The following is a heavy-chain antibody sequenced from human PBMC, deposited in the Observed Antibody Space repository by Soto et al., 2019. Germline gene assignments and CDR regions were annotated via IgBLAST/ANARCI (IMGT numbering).Heavy chain of an antibody. CDR1: GFTFSNYA. CDR2: IGGRATSA. Sequence: EVQLLESGGGLVQPGGSLRLSCAASGFTFSNYAMSWVRQAPGKGLEWVSGIGGRATSAYYADSVKGRFAISRDNSYNTLFLQLNSLSAEDTAVYYCAKSRYSDSSGDVYDFWGQGTLVSVSS. V-gene: IGHV3-23*01. CDR3: AKSRYSDSSGDVYDF. J-gene: IGHJ4*02. D-gene: IGHD3-22*01.